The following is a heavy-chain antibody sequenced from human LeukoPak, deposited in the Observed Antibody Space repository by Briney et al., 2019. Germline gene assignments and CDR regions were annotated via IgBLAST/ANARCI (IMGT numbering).Heavy chain of an antibody. Sequence: GGSLRLSCAASGFRFSDFTMSWVRQAPGKGLEWVSAISGSGGSTYYADSVKGRFTISRDNSKNTLYLQMNSLRAEDTAVYYCAKAGDSSSIQFDYWGQGTLVTVSS. D-gene: IGHD6-6*01. J-gene: IGHJ4*02. CDR2: ISGSGGST. CDR3: AKAGDSSSIQFDY. V-gene: IGHV3-23*01. CDR1: GFRFSDFT.